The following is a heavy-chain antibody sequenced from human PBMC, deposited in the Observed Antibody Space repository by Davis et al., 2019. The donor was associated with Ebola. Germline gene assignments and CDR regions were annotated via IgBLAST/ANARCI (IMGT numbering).Heavy chain of an antibody. J-gene: IGHJ4*02. Sequence: SVKVSCKASGGTFSSYAISWVRQAPGQGLEWMGGIIPIFGTANYAQKFQERVTITRDMSTSTAYMELSSLRSEDTAVYYCAREGYCSGGTCYQFDYWGQGTLVTVSS. CDR2: IIPIFGTA. CDR1: GGTFSSYA. CDR3: AREGYCSGGTCYQFDY. V-gene: IGHV1-69*05. D-gene: IGHD2-15*01.